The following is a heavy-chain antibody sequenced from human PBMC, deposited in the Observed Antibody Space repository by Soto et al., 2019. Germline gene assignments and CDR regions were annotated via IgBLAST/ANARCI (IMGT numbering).Heavy chain of an antibody. CDR1: GFTVSSNY. D-gene: IGHD6-13*01. CDR2: IYSGGST. Sequence: PGGSLRLSCAASGFTVSSNYMSWVRQAPGKGLEWVSVIYSGGSTYYADSVKGRFTISRDNSKNTLYLQMNSLRAEDTAVYYCARDPYSSSWYAIFDYWGQGTLVTVSS. CDR3: ARDPYSSSWYAIFDY. J-gene: IGHJ4*02. V-gene: IGHV3-66*01.